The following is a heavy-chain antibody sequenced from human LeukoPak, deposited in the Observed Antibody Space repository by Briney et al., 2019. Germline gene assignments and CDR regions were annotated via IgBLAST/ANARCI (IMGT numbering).Heavy chain of an antibody. D-gene: IGHD3-3*01. CDR1: GFTFSSYS. Sequence: GGSLRLSCAASGFTFSSYSMNWVRQAPGKGLEWVSSISSSSGYIYYADSVKGRFTISRDNAKNSLYLQMNSLRAEDTAVYYCARGDYDFWSGSSYNWFDPWGQGTLVTVPS. V-gene: IGHV3-21*01. CDR2: ISSSSGYI. CDR3: ARGDYDFWSGSSYNWFDP. J-gene: IGHJ5*02.